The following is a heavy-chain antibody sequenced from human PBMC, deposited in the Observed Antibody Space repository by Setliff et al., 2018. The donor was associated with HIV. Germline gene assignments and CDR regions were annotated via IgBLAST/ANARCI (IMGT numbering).Heavy chain of an antibody. J-gene: IGHJ1*01. CDR3: AQAQTSVSGSYYQYLQH. Sequence: LRLSCAASELTFSNYAMTWVRQAPGKGLEWVSSLSGSGGSTYYADSVKGRFTISSDNSKNTLYLRMNSLRAEDAAVYYCAQAQTSVSGSYYQYLQHWGQGTLVTVS. CDR2: LSGSGGST. D-gene: IGHD3-10*01. CDR1: ELTFSNYA. V-gene: IGHV3-23*01.